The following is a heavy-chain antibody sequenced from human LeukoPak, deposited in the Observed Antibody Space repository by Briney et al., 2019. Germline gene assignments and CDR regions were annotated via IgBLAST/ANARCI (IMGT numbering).Heavy chain of an antibody. V-gene: IGHV3-43*02. J-gene: IGHJ4*02. CDR1: GFIFDNYA. D-gene: IGHD6-19*01. CDR2: ISGDGGST. Sequence: PGGSLRLSCAAPGFIFDNYAIHWVRQAPGKGLEWVSLISGDGGSTFYADSVRGRFTISRDNTRKSLSLQMSSPRSEDTALYYCARESETSGWYDYWGQGTLVTVSS. CDR3: ARESETSGWYDY.